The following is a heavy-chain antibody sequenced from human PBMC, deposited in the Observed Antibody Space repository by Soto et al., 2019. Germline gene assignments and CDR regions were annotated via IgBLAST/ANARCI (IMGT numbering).Heavy chain of an antibody. Sequence: EVQLLESGGDLVQPGGSLRLSCAVSGFTFSSYAMSWVRQAPGKGLEWVSAISASSGSTYYADSVKGRFTISRDNSKNTLYLQMNSLRAEDTAVYYCAREPERWHWPPNWFDPWGQGTLVTVSS. V-gene: IGHV3-23*01. J-gene: IGHJ5*02. CDR1: GFTFSSYA. CDR3: AREPERWHWPPNWFDP. CDR2: ISASSGST. D-gene: IGHD4-17*01.